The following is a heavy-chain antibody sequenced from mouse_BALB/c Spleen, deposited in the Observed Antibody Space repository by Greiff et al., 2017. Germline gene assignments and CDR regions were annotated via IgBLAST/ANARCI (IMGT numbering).Heavy chain of an antibody. CDR3: ARDVYYDYDAAMDY. CDR1: GFTFSDYY. Sequence: EVMLVESGGGLVKPGGSLKLSCAASGFTFSDYYMYWVRQTPEKRLEWVATISDGGSYTYYPDSVKGRFTISRDNAKNNLYLQMSSLKSEDTAMYYCARDVYYDYDAAMDYWGQGTSVTVSS. V-gene: IGHV5-4*02. D-gene: IGHD2-4*01. J-gene: IGHJ4*01. CDR2: ISDGGSYT.